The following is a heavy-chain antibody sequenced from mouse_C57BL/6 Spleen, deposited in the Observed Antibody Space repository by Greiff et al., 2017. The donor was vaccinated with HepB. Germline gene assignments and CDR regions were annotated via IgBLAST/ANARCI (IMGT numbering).Heavy chain of an antibody. D-gene: IGHD3-2*02. V-gene: IGHV14-1*01. J-gene: IGHJ4*01. CDR2: IDPEDGDT. CDR3: TTETAHGAMDY. Sequence: EVQLQQSGAELVRPGASVKLSCTASGFNIKDYYMHWVKQRPEQGLEWIGRIDPEDGDTEYAPKFQGKATMTADTSSKTAYLQLSSLTSEDTAVYYCTTETAHGAMDYWGQGTSVTVS. CDR1: GFNIKDYY.